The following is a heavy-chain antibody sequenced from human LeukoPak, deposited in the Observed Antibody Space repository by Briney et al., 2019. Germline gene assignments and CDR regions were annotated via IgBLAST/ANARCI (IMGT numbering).Heavy chain of an antibody. J-gene: IGHJ4*02. V-gene: IGHV3-7*01. CDR1: GFTFSSYW. Sequence: GGSLRLSCAASGFTFSSYWMSWVRQAPGKGLEWVANIKQDGSEKYYVDSVKGRFTISRDNAKNSLYLQMNSMRAEDTAVYYCANDVDTAMVHDYWGQGTLVTVSS. D-gene: IGHD5-18*01. CDR3: ANDVDTAMVHDY. CDR2: IKQDGSEK.